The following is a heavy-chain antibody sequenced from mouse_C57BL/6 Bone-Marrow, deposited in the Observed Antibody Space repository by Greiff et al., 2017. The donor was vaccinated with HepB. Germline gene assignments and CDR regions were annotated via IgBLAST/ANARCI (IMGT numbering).Heavy chain of an antibody. CDR3: ARRGTTGFAY. J-gene: IGHJ3*01. D-gene: IGHD1-1*01. CDR1: GFTFSSYG. CDR2: ISSGGSYT. Sequence: VQLQESGGDLVKPGGSLKLSCAASGFTFSSYGMSWVRQTPDKRLEWVATISSGGSYTYYPDSVKGRFTISRDNAKNTLYLQMSSLKSEDTAMYYCARRGTTGFAYWGQGTLVTVSA. V-gene: IGHV5-6*01.